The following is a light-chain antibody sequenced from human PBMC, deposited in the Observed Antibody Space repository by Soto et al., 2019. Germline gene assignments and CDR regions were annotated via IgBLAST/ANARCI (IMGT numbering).Light chain of an antibody. CDR1: QSISSY. J-gene: IGKJ5*01. CDR3: QQYDNLPLT. V-gene: IGKV1-33*01. Sequence: DIQMTQSPSSLSSSLGDRVTITCRASQSISSYLNWYQQKPGKAPKLLIYAASSLQSGVPSRFSGSASGTDGTFTISSLQAEDTSTYYCQQYDNLPLTFGQGTRLEIK. CDR2: AAS.